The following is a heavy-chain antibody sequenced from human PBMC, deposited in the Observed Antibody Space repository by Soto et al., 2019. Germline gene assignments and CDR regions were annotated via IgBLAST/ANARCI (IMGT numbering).Heavy chain of an antibody. CDR3: ARRRLSSSNYYYYGMDV. D-gene: IGHD6-6*01. J-gene: IGHJ6*02. Sequence: PSETLSLTCTVSGGSISSGGYYWSWIRQHPGKGLEWIGYIYYSGSTYYNPSLKSRVTISVDTSKNQFSLKLSSVTAADTAVHYCARRRLSSSNYYYYGMDVWGQGTTVTVSS. CDR2: IYYSGST. CDR1: GGSISSGGYY. V-gene: IGHV4-31*03.